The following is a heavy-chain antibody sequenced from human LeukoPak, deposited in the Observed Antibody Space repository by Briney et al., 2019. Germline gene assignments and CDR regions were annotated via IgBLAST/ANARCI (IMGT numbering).Heavy chain of an antibody. D-gene: IGHD1-7*01. CDR1: GDSVSSNSAT. CDR2: TYYGSKWFN. CDR3: ASGWNYVY. V-gene: IGHV6-1*01. J-gene: IGHJ4*02. Sequence: SQTLSLTCAVSGDSVSSNSATWNWIRQSPSRGLEWLGRTYYGSKWFNDYAVSVKSRITINPDTSKNQFSLELNSVTPEDTAVYYCASGWNYVYWGQGAPVTVSS.